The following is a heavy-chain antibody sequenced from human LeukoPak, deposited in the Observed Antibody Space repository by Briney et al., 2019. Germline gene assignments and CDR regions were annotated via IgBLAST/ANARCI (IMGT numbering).Heavy chain of an antibody. CDR3: ATHALVAGPWYFDY. V-gene: IGHV3-66*04. J-gene: IGHJ4*02. CDR2: IYSGGST. D-gene: IGHD6-19*01. Sequence: PGGSLRLSCAASGFTVSSNYMTWVRQAPGKGLEWVSLIYSGGSTSYADSVKGRFTISRDNSKNTLYLQMNSLRAEDTAVYYCATHALVAGPWYFDYWGQGTLVTVSS. CDR1: GFTVSSNY.